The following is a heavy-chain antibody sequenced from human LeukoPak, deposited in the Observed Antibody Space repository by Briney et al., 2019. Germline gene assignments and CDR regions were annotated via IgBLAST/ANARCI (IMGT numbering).Heavy chain of an antibody. CDR1: GDSISSNDYY. V-gene: IGHV4-31*03. Sequence: PSQTLSPTCTVSGDSISSNDYYWSWIRQHPGKGLEWIGYIYYSGSTYYNPSLKSRVTISVDTSKNQFSLKLSSVTAADTAVYYCARGHRNYDSSGYLRVDAFDIWGQGTMVTVSS. CDR3: ARGHRNYDSSGYLRVDAFDI. J-gene: IGHJ3*02. D-gene: IGHD3-22*01. CDR2: IYYSGST.